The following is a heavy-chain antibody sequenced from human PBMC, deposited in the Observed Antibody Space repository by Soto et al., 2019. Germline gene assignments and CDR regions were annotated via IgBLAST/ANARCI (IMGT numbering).Heavy chain of an antibody. Sequence: PGGSLRLSCAASGFTFSSYGMHWVRQAPGMGLEWVSAIYYNGTTYYADSVKGRFTISRDTSKNTLSLQMDSLRVEDTAVYYCVRPLSSGRNYGKDVWGQGTTVTVSS. CDR3: VRPLSSGRNYGKDV. V-gene: IGHV3-53*01. D-gene: IGHD3-10*01. CDR2: IYYNGTT. CDR1: GFTFSSYG. J-gene: IGHJ6*02.